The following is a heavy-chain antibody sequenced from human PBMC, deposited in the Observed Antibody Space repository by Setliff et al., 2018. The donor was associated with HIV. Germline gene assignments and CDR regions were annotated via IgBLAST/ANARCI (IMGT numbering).Heavy chain of an antibody. CDR2: IVVGSGNT. CDR1: GFTFTSSA. Sequence: GASVTVSCKASGFTFTSSAVQWVRQARGQRLEWIGWIVVGSGNTNYAQKFQERVTITRDMSTSTAYMELSSLGSEDTAVYYCAAEVKGILWFGGDAFDIWGQGTMVTVSS. J-gene: IGHJ3*02. CDR3: AAEVKGILWFGGDAFDI. D-gene: IGHD3-10*01. V-gene: IGHV1-58*01.